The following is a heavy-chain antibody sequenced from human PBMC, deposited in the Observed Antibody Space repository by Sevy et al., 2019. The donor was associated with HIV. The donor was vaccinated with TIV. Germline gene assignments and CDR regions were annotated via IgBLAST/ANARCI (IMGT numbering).Heavy chain of an antibody. CDR2: IKSKTDGGTT. J-gene: IGHJ6*03. CDR3: TNDGPMVRGVIGPYYYYMVV. CDR1: GFTFSNAW. V-gene: IGHV3-15*01. D-gene: IGHD3-10*01. Sequence: GGSLRLSCAASGFTFSNAWMSWVRQAPGKGLEWVGRIKSKTDGGTTDYAAPVKGRFTISRDDSKNTLYLQMNSLKTEDTAVYYCTNDGPMVRGVIGPYYYYMVVWGKWTTVTVSS.